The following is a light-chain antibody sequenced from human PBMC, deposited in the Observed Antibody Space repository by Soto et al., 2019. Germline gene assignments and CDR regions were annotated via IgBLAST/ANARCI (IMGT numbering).Light chain of an antibody. J-gene: IGKJ5*01. Sequence: SPSTLSVSPGERATLSCRVSQSISNKLAWYQQKPGQPPRLLIYDTSTRATGIPARFSGSGSGTEFTLTINSLQSEDLAVYYCQQYNNWFLISFGQGTRLEIK. V-gene: IGKV3-15*01. CDR1: QSISNK. CDR3: QQYNNWFLIS. CDR2: DTS.